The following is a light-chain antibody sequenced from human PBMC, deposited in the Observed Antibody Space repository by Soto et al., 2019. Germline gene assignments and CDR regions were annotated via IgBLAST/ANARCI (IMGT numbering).Light chain of an antibody. Sequence: EVVLTQSPVTLSLSPGERATLSCRASQSFRGLLAWYQQKPGQAPRLLIYDAYNRATGIPPRFSGSGSGTDFTLTISSLEPEDSAVYYCQQRHMWPITFGQGTRLRL. CDR3: QQRHMWPIT. J-gene: IGKJ5*01. V-gene: IGKV3-11*01. CDR2: DAY. CDR1: QSFRGL.